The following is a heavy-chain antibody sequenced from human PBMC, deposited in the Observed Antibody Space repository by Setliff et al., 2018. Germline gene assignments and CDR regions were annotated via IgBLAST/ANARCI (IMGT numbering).Heavy chain of an antibody. CDR3: ARERIYDGLNYNGMDV. V-gene: IGHV1-18*01. CDR1: GYTFSNYG. Sequence: ASVKVSCKTSGYTFSNYGVSWVRQAPGQGXEWXGWXSXXXXXXXXXXTLHXXVTMTTDTSTTTAYMELRSLRSDDTAVYYCARERIYDGLNYNGMDVWGQGTTVTVSS. J-gene: IGHJ6*01. D-gene: IGHD3-3*01. CDR2: XSXXXXXX.